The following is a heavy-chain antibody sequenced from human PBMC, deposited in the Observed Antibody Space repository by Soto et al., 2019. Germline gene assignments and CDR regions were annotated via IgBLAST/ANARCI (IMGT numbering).Heavy chain of an antibody. CDR1: GYTFFDLG. CDR3: AREYCDSARCYGPDY. CDR2: INTRNDDT. Sequence: ASVKVSCKASGYTFFDLGVSWGRQTPGQGLGWVAWINTRNDDTKYAQKVQGRVTMTTDTSTQTVYMELRSLTSDDTAVYFCAREYCDSARCYGPDYWGQGTLVTVSS. V-gene: IGHV1-18*01. D-gene: IGHD2-2*01. J-gene: IGHJ4*02.